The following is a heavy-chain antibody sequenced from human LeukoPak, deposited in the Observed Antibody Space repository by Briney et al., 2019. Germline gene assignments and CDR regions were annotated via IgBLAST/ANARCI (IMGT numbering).Heavy chain of an antibody. V-gene: IGHV3-23*01. CDR3: VKAFYYDSSGKYYFDS. Sequence: PGGSLRLSCAASGFTFNNYGISWVRQAPGKGLEWVSAISDNGGNTYYADSVRGRFTISRDNSKNTLYLQMNSLRAEDTAVYYCVKAFYYDSSGKYYFDSWGQGTLVTVSS. CDR2: ISDNGGNT. J-gene: IGHJ4*02. CDR1: GFTFNNYG. D-gene: IGHD3-22*01.